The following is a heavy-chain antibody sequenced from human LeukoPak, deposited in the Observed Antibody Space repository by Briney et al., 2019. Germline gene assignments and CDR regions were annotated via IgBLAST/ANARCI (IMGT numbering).Heavy chain of an antibody. CDR1: GFTFSSYA. D-gene: IGHD5-18*01. CDR3: IKARGYGYGPDY. CDR2: ISGSGGST. Sequence: QPGGSLRLSCAASGFTFSSYAMSWVRQAPGKGLEWASAISGSGGSTYYADSVKGRFTVSRDNSKNTLYLQMNSLRVEDTAVYYCIKARGYGYGPDYWGQGTLVTVSS. J-gene: IGHJ4*02. V-gene: IGHV3-23*01.